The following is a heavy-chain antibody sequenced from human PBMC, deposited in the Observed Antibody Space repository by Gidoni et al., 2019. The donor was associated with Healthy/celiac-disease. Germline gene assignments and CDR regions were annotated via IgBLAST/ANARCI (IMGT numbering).Heavy chain of an antibody. D-gene: IGHD3-22*01. Sequence: QVQLQESGPGLVKPSQTLSLTFTVAGGSISSGSYYWSWIRPPAGKGLEWIGRIYTRGRTNYNPSLKSRVTISVDTSKNQSSLKLSSVTAAGTAVYYCAREGHYDSSGWYFDYWGQGTLVTGSS. V-gene: IGHV4-61*02. CDR3: AREGHYDSSGWYFDY. CDR1: GGSISSGSYY. J-gene: IGHJ4*02. CDR2: IYTRGRT.